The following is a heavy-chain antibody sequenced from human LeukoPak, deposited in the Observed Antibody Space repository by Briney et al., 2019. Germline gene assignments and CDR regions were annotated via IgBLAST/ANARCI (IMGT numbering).Heavy chain of an antibody. V-gene: IGHV3-23*01. D-gene: IGHD2-8*01. CDR1: GFTFSSYA. CDR3: ATANGDEDY. J-gene: IGHJ4*02. Sequence: GGSLRLSCAASGFTFSSYAMSWVRQAPGKGLEWVSALSDSGGSTYYADSVKGRFTISRDNSKNTLYLQMNSLRAEDTAVYYCATANGDEDYWGQGTLVTVAS. CDR2: LSDSGGST.